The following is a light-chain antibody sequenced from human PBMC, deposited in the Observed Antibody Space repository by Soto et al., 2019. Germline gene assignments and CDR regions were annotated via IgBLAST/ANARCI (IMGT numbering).Light chain of an antibody. CDR1: QNLLYSSNNKNY. Sequence: DIVMTQSPDSLVVSLGERATINCKSSQNLLYSSNNKNYLAWYQQKPGQSPKLLISWASTRESGVPDRFSGSGSETNFSLTISSLQAADVAVYFCQQYFTTPLTFGHGTKVEV. V-gene: IGKV4-1*01. CDR3: QQYFTTPLT. CDR2: WAS. J-gene: IGKJ1*01.